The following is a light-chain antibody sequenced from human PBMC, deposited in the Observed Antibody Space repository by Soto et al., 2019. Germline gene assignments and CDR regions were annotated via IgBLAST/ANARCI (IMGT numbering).Light chain of an antibody. CDR2: WAS. J-gene: IGKJ3*01. V-gene: IGKV4-1*01. CDR1: QSVLYSSNNKNY. CDR3: QQYYSTPFT. Sequence: DIVLTQSPDSLAVSLGERATINCKSSQSVLYSSNNKNYLAWHQQKPGQPPKLLIYWASTRESGVPDRFSGSGSGTDFTLTISSLQAVDVAVYYCQQYYSTPFTFGPGTKVDIK.